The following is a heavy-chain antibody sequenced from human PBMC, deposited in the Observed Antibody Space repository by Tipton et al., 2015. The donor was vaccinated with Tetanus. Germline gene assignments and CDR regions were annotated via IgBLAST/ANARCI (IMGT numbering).Heavy chain of an antibody. Sequence: QLVQSGAEVKKPGASVKVSCKASGYTFTGYYIYWVRQAPGQGLEWTGWIDPNSGGTVYAQKFQGRVTMTRDTSISTAYMELGSLRSDDTAVYYCARDRGDYIYYGMDVWGPGTTVTVS. CDR2: IDPNSGGT. CDR3: ARDRGDYIYYGMDV. CDR1: GYTFTGYY. V-gene: IGHV1-2*02. J-gene: IGHJ6*02. D-gene: IGHD3-22*01.